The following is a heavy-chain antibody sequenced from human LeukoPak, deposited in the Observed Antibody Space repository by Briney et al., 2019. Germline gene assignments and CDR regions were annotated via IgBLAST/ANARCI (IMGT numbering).Heavy chain of an antibody. Sequence: PGGSLRLSCAASGFTFSSYAMSWVRQAPGKGLEWVSAISGSGGSTYYADSVKGRFTISRDNAKNSLYLQMNSLRAEDTAVYYCARDGGEELTTVFHNWYFDLWGRGTLVTVSS. CDR3: ARDGGEELTTVFHNWYFDL. V-gene: IGHV3-23*01. CDR2: ISGSGGST. D-gene: IGHD4-17*01. J-gene: IGHJ2*01. CDR1: GFTFSSYA.